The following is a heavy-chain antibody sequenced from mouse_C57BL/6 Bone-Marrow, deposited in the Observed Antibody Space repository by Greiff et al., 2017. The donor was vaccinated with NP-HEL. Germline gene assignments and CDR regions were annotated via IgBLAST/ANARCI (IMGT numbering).Heavy chain of an antibody. Sequence: VQLQQSGPELVKPGASVKISCKASGYAFSSSWMNWVKQRPGKGLEWIGRIYPGDGDTNYNGKFKGKATLTADKSSSTAYKQLSSLTSEDSAVYFCARNQLRPYYYAMDYWGQGTSVTVSS. CDR1: GYAFSSSW. CDR2: IYPGDGDT. D-gene: IGHD3-2*02. J-gene: IGHJ4*01. V-gene: IGHV1-82*01. CDR3: ARNQLRPYYYAMDY.